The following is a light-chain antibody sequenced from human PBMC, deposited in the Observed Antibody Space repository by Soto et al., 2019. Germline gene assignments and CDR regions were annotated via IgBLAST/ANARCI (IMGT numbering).Light chain of an antibody. Sequence: DIQMTQSPSALSASVGDRVTITCRASQSISTWLAWYQQKPGKAPHLLIYDASTLQSGVPSRYSGSGSGTEFTLTISNLQPDDFATYYCQQYESYSPWTFGQGTKVDI. V-gene: IGKV1-5*01. J-gene: IGKJ1*01. CDR3: QQYESYSPWT. CDR1: QSISTW. CDR2: DAS.